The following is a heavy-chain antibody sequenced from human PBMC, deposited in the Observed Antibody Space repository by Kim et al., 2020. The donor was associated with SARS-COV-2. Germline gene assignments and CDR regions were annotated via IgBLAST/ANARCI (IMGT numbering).Heavy chain of an antibody. CDR2: IRSVADSHAT. D-gene: IGHD3-10*01. CDR3: DRQVEGVSLDYHFYGLEV. Sequence: GGSLRLSCVASGFIFSNSSIHWVRLAPGKGLEWVGRIRSVADSHATTYYVSVKGRFIITRHDSRNTADLQMNSLKREDTAVYYCDRQVEGVSLDYHFYGLEVWGRGPSVSVS. V-gene: IGHV3-73*01. J-gene: IGHJ6*02. CDR1: GFIFSNSS.